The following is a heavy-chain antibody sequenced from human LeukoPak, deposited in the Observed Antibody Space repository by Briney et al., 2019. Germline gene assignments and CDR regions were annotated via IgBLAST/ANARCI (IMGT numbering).Heavy chain of an antibody. CDR3: ARDRAGGYYGQYFDY. D-gene: IGHD3-22*01. CDR2: IYYSGST. Sequence: SETLSLTCTVSGGSISSYYWSWIRQPPGKGLEWIGYIYYSGSTYYNPSLKSRVTISVDTSKNQFSLKLSSVTAADTAVYYCARDRAGGYYGQYFDYWGQGTLVTVSS. CDR1: GGSISSYY. V-gene: IGHV4-59*06. J-gene: IGHJ4*02.